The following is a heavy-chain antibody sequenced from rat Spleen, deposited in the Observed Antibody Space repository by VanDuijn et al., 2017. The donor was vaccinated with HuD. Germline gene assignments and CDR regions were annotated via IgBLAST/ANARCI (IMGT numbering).Heavy chain of an antibody. CDR1: GFTFSNYG. CDR3: TTQWELYH. CDR2: INYDGTST. V-gene: IGHV5-29*01. D-gene: IGHD5-1*01. J-gene: IGHJ2*01. Sequence: EVQLVESGGGLVQPGRSLKLSCAASGFTFSNYGMAWVCQAPAKGLEWVATINYDGTSTHYRDSVKGRYTISRDDAKSTVYLQMNSLRSEDTATYYCTTQWELYHWGQGVMVTVSS.